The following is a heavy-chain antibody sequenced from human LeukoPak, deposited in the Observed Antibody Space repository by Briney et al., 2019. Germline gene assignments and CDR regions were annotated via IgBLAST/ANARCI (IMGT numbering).Heavy chain of an antibody. D-gene: IGHD3-16*01. CDR3: ARGGELSAADPFDY. J-gene: IGHJ4*02. CDR2: IYSGGST. CDR1: GFTVSSNY. Sequence: GGSLRLSCAASGFTVSSNYMSWVRQAPGKGLEWVSVIYSGGSTYYADSVKGRFTISRDNSKNTLYLQMNSLRAEDTAVYYCARGGELSAADPFDYWGQGTLVTVSS. V-gene: IGHV3-53*01.